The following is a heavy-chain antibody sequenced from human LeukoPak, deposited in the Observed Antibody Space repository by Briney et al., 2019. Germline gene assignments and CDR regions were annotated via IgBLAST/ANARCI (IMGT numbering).Heavy chain of an antibody. V-gene: IGHV4-39*01. D-gene: IGHD2-8*01. J-gene: IGHJ3*02. CDR1: GGSISSSSYY. CDR3: ARRDCTNGVCLDAFDI. Sequence: SETLSLTCTVSGGSISSSSYYWGWIRQPPGKGLEWIGSIYYSGSTYYNPSLKSRVTISVDTSKNQLSLKLSSVTAADTAVYYCARRDCTNGVCLDAFDIWGQGTMVTVSS. CDR2: IYYSGST.